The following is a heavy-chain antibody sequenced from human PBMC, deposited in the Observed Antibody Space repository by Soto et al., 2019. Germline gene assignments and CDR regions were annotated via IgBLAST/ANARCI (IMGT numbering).Heavy chain of an antibody. V-gene: IGHV3-30-3*01. Sequence: PGGSLRLSCAASGFTFSRYAMHWVRQAPGEGLEWVAVISRDGSNKYYGDSVKGRFTVSRDNSNNTLYLSMISLRPDDTAVFYCARSRNGAVPDSINFWGQGTLVTVSS. J-gene: IGHJ4*02. CDR3: ARSRNGAVPDSINF. CDR1: GFTFSRYA. CDR2: ISRDGSNK. D-gene: IGHD2-8*01.